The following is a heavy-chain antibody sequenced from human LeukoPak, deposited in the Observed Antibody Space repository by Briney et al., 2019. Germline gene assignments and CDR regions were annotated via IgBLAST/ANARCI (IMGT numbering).Heavy chain of an antibody. D-gene: IGHD3-22*01. CDR3: ARVGSVVADAFDI. Sequence: GASVKVSCKASGYTFISYGINWVRQAPGQGLEWMGWISAYNGNTNYAQKLQGRVTMTTDTATSTVYMELRSLRSDDTAVYYCARVGSVVADAFDIWGQGTMVTVSS. J-gene: IGHJ3*02. CDR2: ISAYNGNT. CDR1: GYTFISYG. V-gene: IGHV1-18*01.